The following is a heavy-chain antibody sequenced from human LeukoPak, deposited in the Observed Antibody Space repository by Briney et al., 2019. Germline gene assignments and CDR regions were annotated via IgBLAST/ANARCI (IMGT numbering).Heavy chain of an antibody. V-gene: IGHV1-24*01. J-gene: IGHJ4*02. CDR1: GYTLTELS. CDR2: FDPEDGET. Sequence: ASVKVSCKVSGYTLTELSMHWVRQAPGKGLEWMGGFDPEDGETIYAQKFQGRVTMTEDTSTDTAYMELSSLRSEDTAVYYCATTGYCSSTSCYTRGFDYWGQGTLVTVSS. CDR3: ATTGYCSSTSCYTRGFDY. D-gene: IGHD2-2*02.